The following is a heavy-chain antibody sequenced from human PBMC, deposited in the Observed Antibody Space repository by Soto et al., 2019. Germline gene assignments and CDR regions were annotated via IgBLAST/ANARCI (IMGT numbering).Heavy chain of an antibody. CDR3: AKDLWDDDILTGYYPPQFDY. CDR2: ISGSGGST. J-gene: IGHJ4*02. V-gene: IGHV3-23*01. Sequence: PGGSLRLSCAASGFTFSSYAMSWVRQAPGKGLEWVSAISGSGGSTYYADSVKGRFTISRDNSKNTLYLQMNSLRAEDTAVYYCAKDLWDDDILTGYYPPQFDYWGQGTLVTVSS. D-gene: IGHD3-9*01. CDR1: GFTFSSYA.